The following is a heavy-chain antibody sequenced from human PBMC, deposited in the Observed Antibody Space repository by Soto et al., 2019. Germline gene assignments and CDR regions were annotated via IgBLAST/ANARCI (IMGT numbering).Heavy chain of an antibody. CDR1: VFTFSSYS. J-gene: IGHJ6*02. CDR3: ARKSNWNYGMDV. CDR2: ISGSSAST. Sequence: GGSLRLSCVGSVFTFSSYSMNWVRQAPGKGLEWVSSISGSSASTYSADSVKGRFTISRDNAKNSLYLQMNSLRAEDTAVYYCARKSNWNYGMDVWGQGTTVTVS. V-gene: IGHV3-21*01. D-gene: IGHD3-3*01.